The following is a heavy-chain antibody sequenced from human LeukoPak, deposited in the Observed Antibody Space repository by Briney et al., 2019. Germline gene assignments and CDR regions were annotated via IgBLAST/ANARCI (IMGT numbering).Heavy chain of an antibody. V-gene: IGHV4-59*08. D-gene: IGHD4-17*01. Sequence: SETLSLTCTVSGGSISSYYWSWIRQPPGKGLEWIGYIYYSGSTNYNPSLKSRVTISVDTSKNQFSLKLSSVTAADTAVYYCARLSDYALAYWGQGTLVTVSS. CDR3: ARLSDYALAY. J-gene: IGHJ4*02. CDR1: GGSISSYY. CDR2: IYYSGST.